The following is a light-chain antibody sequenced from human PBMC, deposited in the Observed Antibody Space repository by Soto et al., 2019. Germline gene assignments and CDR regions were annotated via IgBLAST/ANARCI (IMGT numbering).Light chain of an antibody. CDR1: SSDVGSYNL. Sequence: QSVLTQPASVSGSPGQSITISCTGTSSDVGSYNLVSWYQQHPGKAPKLMIYEGSKRPSGVSNRFSGSKSGNTASLTISGLQAEDEADYYCCSYAGSSTFPRVFGGGTKVTVL. CDR3: CSYAGSSTFPRV. CDR2: EGS. J-gene: IGLJ3*02. V-gene: IGLV2-23*03.